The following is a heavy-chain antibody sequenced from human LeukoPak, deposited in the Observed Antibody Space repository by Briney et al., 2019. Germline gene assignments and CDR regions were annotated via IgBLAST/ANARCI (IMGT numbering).Heavy chain of an antibody. V-gene: IGHV4-30-2*01. J-gene: IGHJ4*02. CDR3: ASYAYYDFWSGPTKTVNFDY. CDR1: GGSISSGGYY. D-gene: IGHD3-3*01. CDR2: IYHSGST. Sequence: SETLSLTCTVSGGSISSGGYYWSWIRQPPGKGLEWIGYIYHSGSTYYSPSLKSRVTISVDRSKNQFSLKLSSVTAADTAVYYCASYAYYDFWSGPTKTVNFDYWGQGTLVTVSS.